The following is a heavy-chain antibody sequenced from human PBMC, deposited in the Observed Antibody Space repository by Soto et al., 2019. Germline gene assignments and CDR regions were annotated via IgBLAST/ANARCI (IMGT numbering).Heavy chain of an antibody. CDR2: IIPIFGRA. Sequence: RQAPGQGLEWMGGIIPIFGRANYAQKFQGRVTITADESTSTAYMELSSLRSEDTAVYYCARSSSNWFDPWGQGTLVTVSS. J-gene: IGHJ5*02. V-gene: IGHV1-69*01. CDR3: ARSSSNWFDP.